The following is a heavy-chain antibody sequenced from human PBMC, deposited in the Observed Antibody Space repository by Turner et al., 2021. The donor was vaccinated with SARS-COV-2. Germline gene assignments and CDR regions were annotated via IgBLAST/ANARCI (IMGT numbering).Heavy chain of an antibody. CDR3: ARVPHYYDSSGYYFNFDY. V-gene: IGHV1-2*02. J-gene: IGHJ4*02. Sequence: QVHLVQPGAEMKKPGASVKVPCKASGYSFTGYYMHWVRQAHGQGLEWMGWINPNSGGTNYAQKFQGRATMTRDTSISTAYMELSRLRSDDTAVYYCARVPHYYDSSGYYFNFDYWGQGTLVTVSS. CDR1: GYSFTGYY. D-gene: IGHD3-22*01. CDR2: INPNSGGT.